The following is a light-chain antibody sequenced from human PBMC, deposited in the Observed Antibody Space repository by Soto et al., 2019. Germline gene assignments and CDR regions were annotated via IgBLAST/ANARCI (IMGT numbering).Light chain of an antibody. Sequence: EIVLTQSPGTLSLSPGHRATLSCRASQSVSSSFLAWYQQKPGQAPRLLIYGASSRATGIPDRFSGSGSGTDFTLTISRLEPEDFAVYYCQQYGSSPFTFGPGTKVDIK. CDR3: QQYGSSPFT. V-gene: IGKV3-20*01. CDR2: GAS. CDR1: QSVSSSF. J-gene: IGKJ3*01.